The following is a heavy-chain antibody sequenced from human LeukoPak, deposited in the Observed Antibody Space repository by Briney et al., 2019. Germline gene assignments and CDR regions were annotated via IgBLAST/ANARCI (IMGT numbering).Heavy chain of an antibody. CDR1: GYTFTSYG. Sequence: GASVKVSCKASGYTFTSYGISWVRQAPGQGLEWMGIINPSGGSTSYAQKFQGRVTMTRDMSTSTVYMELSSLRSEDTAVYYCARVPGRDYYDSSGYPFDYWGQGTLVTVSS. J-gene: IGHJ4*02. V-gene: IGHV1-46*01. CDR3: ARVPGRDYYDSSGYPFDY. CDR2: INPSGGST. D-gene: IGHD3-22*01.